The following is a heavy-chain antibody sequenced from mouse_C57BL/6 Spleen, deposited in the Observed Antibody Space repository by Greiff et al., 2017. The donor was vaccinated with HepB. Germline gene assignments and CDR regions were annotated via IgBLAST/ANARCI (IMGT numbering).Heavy chain of an antibody. CDR2: INPNNGGT. J-gene: IGHJ3*01. Sequence: EVQLQQSGPELVKPGASVKMSCKASGYTFTDYNMHWVKQSHGQSLEWIGYINPNNGGTSYNQKFKGKATLTVNKSSSTAYMELRSLTAEDSAVYDAARESYEYDDFAWFEYWGQGTLVTVSA. D-gene: IGHD2-4*01. CDR1: GYTFTDYN. V-gene: IGHV1-22*01. CDR3: ARESYEYDDFAWFEY.